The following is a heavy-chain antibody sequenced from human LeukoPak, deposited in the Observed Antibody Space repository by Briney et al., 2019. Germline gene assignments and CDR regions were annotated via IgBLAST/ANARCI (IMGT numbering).Heavy chain of an antibody. J-gene: IGHJ3*02. CDR3: ARGAIAASDAFDI. V-gene: IGHV4-59*01. D-gene: IGHD2-15*01. CDR1: GGSISSYY. Sequence: SETLSLTCTVSGGSISSYYWSWIRQPPGKGLEWIGYIYYSGSTNYNPSLKSRVTISVDTSKNQFSLKLSSVTAAYTAVYYCARGAIAASDAFDIWGQGTMVTVSS. CDR2: IYYSGST.